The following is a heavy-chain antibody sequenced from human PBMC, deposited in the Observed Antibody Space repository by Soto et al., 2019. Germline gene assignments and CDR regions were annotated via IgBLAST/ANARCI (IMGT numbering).Heavy chain of an antibody. V-gene: IGHV3-33*01. D-gene: IGHD5-18*01. J-gene: IGHJ4*02. CDR1: GFTFSSYG. CDR2: IWYDGSNK. Sequence: QVQLVESGGGVVQPGRSLRLSCAASGFTFSSYGMHWVRQAPGKGLEWVAVIWYDGSNKYYADSVKGRFTISRDNSKNTLYVKMNTLRAEDTAVYYCASEGYSYGFFAYWGQGTLVTVSS. CDR3: ASEGYSYGFFAY.